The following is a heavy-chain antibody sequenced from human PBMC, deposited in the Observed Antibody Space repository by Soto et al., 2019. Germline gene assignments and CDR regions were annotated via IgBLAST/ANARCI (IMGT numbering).Heavy chain of an antibody. D-gene: IGHD5-12*01. V-gene: IGHV1-69*06. CDR2: IIPIFNST. J-gene: IGHJ4*02. CDR3: AREGRGKKAGYDGLVSLGY. Sequence: QVQLVQSGAEVKTPGSSLKVSCKVSGSRFSNYVISWVRQAPGHGLEWLGRIIPIFNSTKYAQNFQGRVTITADKTTRTASLELRSLRSDDTAGYYCAREGRGKKAGYDGLVSLGYWGQGTLVTVSS. CDR1: GSRFSNYV.